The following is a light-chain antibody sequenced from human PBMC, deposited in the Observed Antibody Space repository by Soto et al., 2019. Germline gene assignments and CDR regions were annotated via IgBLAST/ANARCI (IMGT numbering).Light chain of an antibody. V-gene: IGKV1-27*01. CDR2: AAS. CDR1: QGITNY. Sequence: DIQMTQSPSSLSASVGDRVTITCRASQGITNYLAWYQQKPGKVPKLLIYAASTLQSGVPSRFSGSGSGTDFTLPISSLQPEDVATYYCQKYNGAPLTFGGGTKVEIK. CDR3: QKYNGAPLT. J-gene: IGKJ4*01.